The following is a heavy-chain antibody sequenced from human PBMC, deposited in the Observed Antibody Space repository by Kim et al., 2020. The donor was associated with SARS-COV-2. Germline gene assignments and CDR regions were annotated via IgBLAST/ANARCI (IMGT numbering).Heavy chain of an antibody. Sequence: IYYADSVKGRFTISRDNAKNSLYLQMNSLRAEDTAVYYCARDLRGDGMDVWGQGTTVTVSS. J-gene: IGHJ6*02. V-gene: IGHV3-21*01. D-gene: IGHD3-10*01. CDR3: ARDLRGDGMDV. CDR2: I.